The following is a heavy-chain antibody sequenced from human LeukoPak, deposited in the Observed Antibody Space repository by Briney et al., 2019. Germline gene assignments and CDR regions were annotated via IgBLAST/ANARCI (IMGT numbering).Heavy chain of an antibody. V-gene: IGHV1-18*01. J-gene: IGHJ4*02. CDR1: GYTFTSYG. Sequence: GASVKVSCKASGYTFTSYGISWVRQAPGQGLEWMGWISPYNGQTKYAQKVQGRLTMTTERATSTAYMELRSLRSDDTALYYCARDIHDYLWGSYRRDFWGQGTLVTVSS. D-gene: IGHD3-16*02. CDR3: ARDIHDYLWGSYRRDF. CDR2: ISPYNGQT.